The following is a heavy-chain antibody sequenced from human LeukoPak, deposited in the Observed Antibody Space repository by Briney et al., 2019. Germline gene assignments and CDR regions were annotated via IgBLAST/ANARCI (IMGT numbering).Heavy chain of an antibody. CDR1: GFTFSSYA. CDR3: ARELLRGDENYYYGMDV. D-gene: IGHD2-15*01. J-gene: IGHJ6*02. Sequence: GGSLTLSCAASGFTFSSYAMHWVRQAPGKGLEWVAVISYDGSNKYYADSVKGRFTISRDNSKNTLYLQMNSLRAEDTAVYYCARELLRGDENYYYGMDVWGQGTTVTVSS. CDR2: ISYDGSNK. V-gene: IGHV3-30-3*01.